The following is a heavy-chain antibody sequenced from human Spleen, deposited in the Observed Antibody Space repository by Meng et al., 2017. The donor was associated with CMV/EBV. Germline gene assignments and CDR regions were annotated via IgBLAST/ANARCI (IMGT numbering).Heavy chain of an antibody. CDR1: GGSVSSSNYY. CDR2: IYYSGST. Sequence: SETLSLTCTVSGGSVSSSNYYWGWIRQPPGKGLEWIGYIYYSGSTYYNPSLKSRVTISVDTSKNQFSLKLSSVTAADTAVYYCARDKTFDYWGQGTLVTVSS. CDR3: ARDKTFDY. J-gene: IGHJ4*02. V-gene: IGHV4-30-4*08.